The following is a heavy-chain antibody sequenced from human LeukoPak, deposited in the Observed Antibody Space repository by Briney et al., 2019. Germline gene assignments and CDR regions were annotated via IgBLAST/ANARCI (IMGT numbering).Heavy chain of an antibody. CDR2: ISAYNGNT. J-gene: IGHJ3*02. Sequence: SVNVSRKASGYTFTSYATRGVRPTPGQGVERMGWISAYNGNTNYAQKLQGRVTMTTDTSTSTAYMELRSLRSDDTAVYYCARGRSRDAFDIWGQGTMVTVSS. V-gene: IGHV1-18*01. CDR1: GYTFTSYA. CDR3: ARGRSRDAFDI.